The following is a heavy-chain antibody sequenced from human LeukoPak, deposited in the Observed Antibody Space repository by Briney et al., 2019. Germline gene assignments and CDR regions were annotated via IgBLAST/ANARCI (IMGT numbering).Heavy chain of an antibody. V-gene: IGHV3-48*03. D-gene: IGHD6-19*01. Sequence: GGSLRLSCAAFGFTFSSYEMHWVRQAPGKGLEWISYISSSGSTIHYADSVKGRFTISRDNAKNSLYLQMNSLRVEDTTVYYCARDRSGSSGDFDMWGQGTMVTVSS. CDR3: ARDRSGSSGDFDM. CDR1: GFTFSSYE. J-gene: IGHJ3*02. CDR2: ISSSGSTI.